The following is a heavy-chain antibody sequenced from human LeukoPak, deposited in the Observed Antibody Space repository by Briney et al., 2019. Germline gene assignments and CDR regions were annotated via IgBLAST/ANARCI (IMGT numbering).Heavy chain of an antibody. J-gene: IGHJ6*02. D-gene: IGHD6-13*01. CDR3: ARDSLYSSSWTLYYYYGMDV. V-gene: IGHV4-30-4*01. CDR2: IYYSGST. CDR1: GGSISSGDYY. Sequence: SETLSLTCTVSGGSISSGDYYWSWIRQPPGKGLEWIGYIYYSGSTYYNPSLKSRVTISVDTSKNQFSLKLSSVTAADTAVYYSARDSLYSSSWTLYYYYGMDVWGQGTTVTVSS.